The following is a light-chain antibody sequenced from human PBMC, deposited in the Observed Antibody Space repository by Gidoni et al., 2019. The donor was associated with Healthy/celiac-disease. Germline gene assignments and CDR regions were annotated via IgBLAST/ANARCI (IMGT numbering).Light chain of an antibody. Sequence: EIVMTQSPATLSVSPGERATLSCRSSQSVSSNVAWYQQKPGQAPRLLSYGTSTRATGIPARFSGSGSGTECTLTISSLQSEDVAIYYCQQYNNWHPITFXXXTQLEIK. CDR1: QSVSSN. J-gene: IGKJ5*01. CDR2: GTS. V-gene: IGKV3-15*01. CDR3: QQYNNWHPIT.